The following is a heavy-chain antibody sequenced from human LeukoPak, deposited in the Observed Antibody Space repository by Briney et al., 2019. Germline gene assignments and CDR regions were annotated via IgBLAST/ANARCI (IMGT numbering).Heavy chain of an antibody. V-gene: IGHV3-23*01. CDR3: ARPRNYDFWSGYYQTDAFDI. CDR1: GFTFGSYA. CDR2: ISGSGGST. J-gene: IGHJ3*02. Sequence: GGSLRLSCAASGFTFGSYAMSWVRQAPGKGLEWVSAISGSGGSTYYADSVKGRFTISRDNSKNTLYLQMNSLRAEDTAVYYCARPRNYDFWSGYYQTDAFDIWGQGTMVTVSS. D-gene: IGHD3-3*01.